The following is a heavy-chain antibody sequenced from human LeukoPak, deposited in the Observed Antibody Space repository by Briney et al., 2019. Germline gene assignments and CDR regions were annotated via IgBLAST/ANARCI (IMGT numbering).Heavy chain of an antibody. CDR2: INHSGST. CDR3: ARGPPSPVEANYGMDV. J-gene: IGHJ6*02. Sequence: PSETLSLTCAVYGGSFSGYYWSWIRQPPGKGLEWIGEINHSGSTNYNPSLKSRVTTSVDTSKNQFSLKLSSVTVADTAVYYCARGPPSPVEANYGMDVWGQGTTVTVSS. CDR1: GGSFSGYY. V-gene: IGHV4-34*01.